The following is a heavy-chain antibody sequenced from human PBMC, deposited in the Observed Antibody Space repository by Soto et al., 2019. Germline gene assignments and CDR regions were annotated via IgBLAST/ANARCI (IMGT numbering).Heavy chain of an antibody. CDR1: GFTFSHAW. D-gene: IGHD2-15*01. Sequence: EVQLVESGGGLVKPGGSLRLSCAASGFTFSHAWMSWVRQLPGKGLEWVGRIKSKTDGGTTDYAAPVRGRFTVSRDDSENTLYLQMRSLKTEDTAVYYCTTGYCSGGGCLLYYYYYYMDIWGKGTTVTVSS. CDR2: IKSKTDGGTT. V-gene: IGHV3-15*01. CDR3: TTGYCSGGGCLLYYYYYYMDI. J-gene: IGHJ6*03.